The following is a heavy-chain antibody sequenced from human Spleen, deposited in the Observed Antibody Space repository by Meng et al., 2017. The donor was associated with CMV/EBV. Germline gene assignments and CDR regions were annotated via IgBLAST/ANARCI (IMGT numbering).Heavy chain of an antibody. D-gene: IGHD2-2*01. V-gene: IGHV3-23*01. CDR3: AKDQDIVVVPAAPPYYYYGMDV. CDR2: ISGSGGST. Sequence: GGSLRLSCAASGFSFSRYTLSWVRQAPGKGLEWVSAISGSGGSTYYADSVKGRFTISRDNSKNTLYLQMNSLRAEDTAVYYCAKDQDIVVVPAAPPYYYYGMDVWGQGTTVTVSS. J-gene: IGHJ6*02. CDR1: GFSFSRYT.